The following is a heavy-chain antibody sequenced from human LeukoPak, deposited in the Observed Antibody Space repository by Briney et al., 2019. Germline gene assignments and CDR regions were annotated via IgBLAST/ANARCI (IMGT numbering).Heavy chain of an antibody. Sequence: ASVKVSCKASGFXFSSYGISWVRQAPGQGLEWMGWISSSSGNTDYAQKFQGRVTMTTDKSTSTAYMELRSLRSDDTAVYYCAREHPHFGELWNDYWGQGTPVTVSS. V-gene: IGHV1-18*01. CDR2: ISSSSGNT. CDR3: AREHPHFGELWNDY. CDR1: GFXFSSYG. J-gene: IGHJ4*02. D-gene: IGHD3-10*01.